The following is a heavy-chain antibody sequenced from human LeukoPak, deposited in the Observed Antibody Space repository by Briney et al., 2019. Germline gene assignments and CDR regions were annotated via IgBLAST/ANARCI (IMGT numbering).Heavy chain of an antibody. J-gene: IGHJ4*02. CDR3: ARAPYRAEAARCFDH. D-gene: IGHD6-19*01. Sequence: GGSLRLSCAASRLTFCRYSMGWGRQAPGKGLEWVSYISSSSTIYYADSVKGRFTISRDNAKNSLYLQMNSLRDDDTAVYFCARAPYRAEAARCFDHWGQGTLVTVSS. V-gene: IGHV3-48*02. CDR1: RLTFCRYS. CDR2: ISSSSTI.